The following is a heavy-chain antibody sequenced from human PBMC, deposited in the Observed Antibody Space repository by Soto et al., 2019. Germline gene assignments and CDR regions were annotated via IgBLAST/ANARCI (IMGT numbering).Heavy chain of an antibody. CDR2: IVVGSGNT. V-gene: IGHV1-58*02. J-gene: IGHJ4*02. D-gene: IGHD6-19*01. Sequence: QMQLVQSGPEVKKPGTSVKVSCKASGFTFTSSAMQWVRQARGQRLEWIGWIVVGSGNTNYAQKFQEIVTITRYMSTSTAYMELSSLRSEDTAVYYYAADWGEGQWLVSGGYWGQGTLVTVSS. CDR3: AADWGEGQWLVSGGY. CDR1: GFTFTSSA.